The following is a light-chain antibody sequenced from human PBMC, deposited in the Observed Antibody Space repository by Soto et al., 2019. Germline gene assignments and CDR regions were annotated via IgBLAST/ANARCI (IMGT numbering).Light chain of an antibody. CDR3: QQYNNWPPIT. V-gene: IGKV3-15*01. CDR1: QSVSSN. CDR2: GAS. J-gene: IGKJ5*01. Sequence: EIVMTQSPATLSVSPGERATLSCRASQSVSSNLAWYQQKPGQAPRLLIYGASTRATGIPARFSGSWSGTEFTLTISSLQSEDFAVYSCQQYNNWPPITFGQGTRLEIK.